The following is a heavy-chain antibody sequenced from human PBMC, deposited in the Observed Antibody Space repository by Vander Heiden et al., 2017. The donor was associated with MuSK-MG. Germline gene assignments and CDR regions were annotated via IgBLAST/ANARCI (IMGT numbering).Heavy chain of an antibody. V-gene: IGHV4-39*01. Sequence: QLQLQESGPGLVKPSETLSLTCTVSGGSISSSSYYWGWIRQPPGKGLEWIGSIYYSGSTYYNPSLKSRVTISVDTSKNQFSLKLSSVTAADTAVYYCARHCTYCYDSSGYSGWFDPWGQGTLVTVSS. CDR1: GGSISSSSYY. CDR2: IYYSGST. J-gene: IGHJ5*02. CDR3: ARHCTYCYDSSGYSGWFDP. D-gene: IGHD3-22*01.